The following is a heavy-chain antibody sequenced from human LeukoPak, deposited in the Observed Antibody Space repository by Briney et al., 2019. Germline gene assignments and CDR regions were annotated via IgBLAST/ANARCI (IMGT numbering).Heavy chain of an antibody. V-gene: IGHV3-7*04. Sequence: GGSLRLFCAASGVTFSSYWMTWVRQAPGKGLEWVANIKQDGSEKYYVDSVKGRFTISRDNAKNSLYLQMNSLRAEDTAVYYCAGGLYYYDSSGYYYRWGAFDIWGQGTMVTVSS. J-gene: IGHJ3*02. CDR2: IKQDGSEK. CDR1: GVTFSSYW. D-gene: IGHD3-22*01. CDR3: AGGLYYYDSSGYYYRWGAFDI.